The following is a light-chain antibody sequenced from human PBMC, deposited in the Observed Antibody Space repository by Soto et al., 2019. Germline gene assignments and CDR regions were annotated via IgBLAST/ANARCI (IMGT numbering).Light chain of an antibody. J-gene: IGKJ4*01. CDR2: GAS. Sequence: EIVLTLSPGTLSLSPGERATLSCRASQSVSSSYLAWYQQKPGQAPRLLIYGASSSATGIPDRFSGSVSGTDFTLTISRLEPEDFAVYYCQQFSSYPLTFGGGTKVDIK. CDR3: QQFSSYPLT. V-gene: IGKV3-20*01. CDR1: QSVSSSY.